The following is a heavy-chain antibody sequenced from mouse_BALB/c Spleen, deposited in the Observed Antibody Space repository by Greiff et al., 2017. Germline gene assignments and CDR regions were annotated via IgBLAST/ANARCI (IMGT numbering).Heavy chain of an antibody. CDR3: ARYPGSSYVNYFDY. V-gene: IGHV1-14*01. D-gene: IGHD1-1*01. J-gene: IGHJ2*01. CDR2: INPYNDGT. Sequence: EVKVVESGPELVKPGASVKMSCKASGYTFTSYVMHWVKQKPGQGLEWIGYINPYNDGTKYNEKFKGKATLTSDKSSSTAYMELSSLTSEDSAVYYCARYPGSSYVNYFDYWGQGTTLTVSS. CDR1: GYTFTSYV.